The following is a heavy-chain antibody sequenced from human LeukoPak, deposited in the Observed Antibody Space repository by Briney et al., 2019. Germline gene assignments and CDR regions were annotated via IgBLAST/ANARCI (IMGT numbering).Heavy chain of an antibody. D-gene: IGHD3-16*01. Sequence: PSQTLSLTCLVSGGPISSGSYSWSWVRQPPGKGLEWIGYIYHRGSTYFNPSLKSRVTMSLDRSKNQFSLNLTSVTAADTAVYYCARFSPRALGNFFDYWGQETLVTVSS. V-gene: IGHV4-30-2*01. CDR1: GGPISSGSYS. J-gene: IGHJ4*02. CDR2: IYHRGST. CDR3: ARFSPRALGNFFDY.